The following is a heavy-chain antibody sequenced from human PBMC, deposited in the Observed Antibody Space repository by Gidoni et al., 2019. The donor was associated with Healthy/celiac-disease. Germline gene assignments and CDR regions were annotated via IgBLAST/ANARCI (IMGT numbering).Heavy chain of an antibody. D-gene: IGHD2-15*01. Sequence: EVQLLESGGGLVQPGGSLILSCVASGFTFSTCAMSWVRKAPGQGPEWVSAISGSGGSTYYADSVKGRFTISRENSKNTLYLQMTSLRAEDTAVYYCAQDARWPGGSWGQGTLVTVSS. J-gene: IGHJ5*02. CDR1: GFTFSTCA. CDR3: AQDARWPGGS. CDR2: ISGSGGST. V-gene: IGHV3-23*01.